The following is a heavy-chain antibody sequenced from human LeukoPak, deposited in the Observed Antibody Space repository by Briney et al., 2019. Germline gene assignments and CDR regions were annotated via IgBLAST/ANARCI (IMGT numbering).Heavy chain of an antibody. Sequence: HPGGSLRLSCAASGFTFNTYTMSWVRQAPGKGLEWVSYISGSSGIIDYADSVRGRFTISRDSSKNTLFLQMNTLRAEDTAIYYCTKDRTVGASYWYFDLWGRGTLVTVSS. J-gene: IGHJ2*01. V-gene: IGHV3-48*01. CDR3: TKDRTVGASYWYFDL. D-gene: IGHD1-26*01. CDR1: GFTFNTYT. CDR2: ISGSSGII.